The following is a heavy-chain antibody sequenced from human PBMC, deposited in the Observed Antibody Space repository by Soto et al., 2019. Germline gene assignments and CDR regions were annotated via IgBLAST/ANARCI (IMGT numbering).Heavy chain of an antibody. CDR1: GFTFSSYA. V-gene: IGHV3-23*01. D-gene: IGHD2-2*03. CDR3: AKDYLPSGYCSSTSCYLLSWDLGY. CDR2: ISGSGGST. J-gene: IGHJ4*02. Sequence: GGSLRLSCAASGFTFSSYAMSWVRQAPGKGLEWVSAISGSGGSTYYADSVKGRFTISRDNSKNTLYLQMNSLRAEDTAVYYCAKDYLPSGYCSSTSCYLLSWDLGYWGQGTLVTVSS.